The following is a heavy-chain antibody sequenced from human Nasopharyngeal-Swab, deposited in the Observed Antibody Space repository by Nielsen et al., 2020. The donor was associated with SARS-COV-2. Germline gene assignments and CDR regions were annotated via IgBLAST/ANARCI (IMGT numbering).Heavy chain of an antibody. CDR2: ISYDGSNK. V-gene: IGHV3-30-3*01. J-gene: IGHJ6*02. Sequence: WIRQPPGKGLEWVAVISYDGSNKYYADSVKGRFTISRDNSKNTLYLQMNSLRAEDTAVYYCAREPVVVPAAPSYGMDVWGQGTTVTVSS. D-gene: IGHD2-2*01. CDR3: AREPVVVPAAPSYGMDV.